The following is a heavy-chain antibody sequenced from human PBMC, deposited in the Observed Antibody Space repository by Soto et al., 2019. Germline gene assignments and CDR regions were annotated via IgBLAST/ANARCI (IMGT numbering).Heavy chain of an antibody. CDR2: IIPIFGTA. V-gene: IGHV1-69*12. CDR1: GGTFSSYA. D-gene: IGHD5-18*01. J-gene: IGHJ6*02. CDR3: ASAAAKYYYYGMDV. Sequence: QVQLVQSGAEVKKPGSSVKVSCKASGGTFSSYAINWVRQAPGQGLEWMGGIIPIFGTADYAQKLQGRVTITADESTTTAYMQLSSLRSEDTAVYYCASAAAKYYYYGMDVWGQGTTVTVSS.